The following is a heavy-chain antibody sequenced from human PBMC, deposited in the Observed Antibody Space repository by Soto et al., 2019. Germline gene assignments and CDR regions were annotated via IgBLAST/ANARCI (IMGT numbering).Heavy chain of an antibody. J-gene: IGHJ2*01. CDR1: GGTFSRYA. Sequence: QVQLVQSGAEVKKYGSSVKVSCKASGGTFSRYAISWVRQAPGQGLEWMGGITPMFGTANYAQRFQGRATITADESTSTAYMQLSSLRSDDTAVYYCARKLGLAVAGPGRFDLWGRGTLVTVSS. V-gene: IGHV1-69*12. D-gene: IGHD6-19*01. CDR3: ARKLGLAVAGPGRFDL. CDR2: ITPMFGTA.